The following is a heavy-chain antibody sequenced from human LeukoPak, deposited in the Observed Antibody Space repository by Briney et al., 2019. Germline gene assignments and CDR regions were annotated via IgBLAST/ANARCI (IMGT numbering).Heavy chain of an antibody. J-gene: IGHJ4*02. D-gene: IGHD6-19*01. CDR1: GGSFSGYY. Sequence: PSETLSLTCAVYGGSFSGYYWSWIRQPPGKGLEWIGYIYYSGSTKYNPSLQSRVTISVDTSKNQFSLKLSSVTAADTAVYYCARDKGGYSSAWVFDYWGQGTLVTVSS. V-gene: IGHV4-59*01. CDR2: IYYSGST. CDR3: ARDKGGYSSAWVFDY.